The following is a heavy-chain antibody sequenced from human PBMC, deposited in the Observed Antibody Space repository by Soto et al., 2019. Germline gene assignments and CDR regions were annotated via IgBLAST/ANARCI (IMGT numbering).Heavy chain of an antibody. CDR2: ISAYNGNT. D-gene: IGHD3-16*01. Sequence: QVQLVQSGAEVKKPGASVKVSCKASGYTFTSYGISWVRQAPGQGLEWLGWISAYNGNTNYAQKLQGRVTMTTDTSTSTAYMELRSVSSDDTAVYYCARVGVYDHVWGRRGIDYWGQGTLVTVSS. V-gene: IGHV1-18*01. J-gene: IGHJ4*02. CDR1: GYTFTSYG. CDR3: ARVGVYDHVWGRRGIDY.